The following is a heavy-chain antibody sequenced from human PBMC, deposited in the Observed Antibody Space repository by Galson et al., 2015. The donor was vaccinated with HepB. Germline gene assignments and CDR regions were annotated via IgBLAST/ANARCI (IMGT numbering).Heavy chain of an antibody. CDR2: ISSSSTTI. CDR3: ARDFRDGYNPISCIDY. D-gene: IGHD5-24*01. V-gene: IGHV3-48*04. Sequence: SLRLSCAASTFIFSTYSMNWVRQAPGKGLEWVSYISSSSTTIYYADSVKGRFTISRDNAKNSLYLQMNSLRAEDTAVYYCARDFRDGYNPISCIDYWGQGTLVTVSS. J-gene: IGHJ4*02. CDR1: TFIFSTYS.